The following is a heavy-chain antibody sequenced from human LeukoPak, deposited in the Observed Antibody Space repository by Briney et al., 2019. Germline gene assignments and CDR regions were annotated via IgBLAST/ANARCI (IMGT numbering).Heavy chain of an antibody. CDR3: ANEGGGAFDI. V-gene: IGHV3-7*01. CDR2: IKEDESEK. Sequence: GGSLRLSCAASGFTFSGYWMSWVRQAPGKGLEWVANIKEDESEKYYADSVKGRFTISRDNAENSLYLQMNSLRAEDTAIYYCANEGGGAFDIWGRGTMVTVSS. J-gene: IGHJ3*02. CDR1: GFTFSGYW.